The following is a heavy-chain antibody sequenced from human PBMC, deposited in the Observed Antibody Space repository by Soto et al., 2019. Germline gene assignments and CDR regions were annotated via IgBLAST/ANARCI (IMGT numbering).Heavy chain of an antibody. V-gene: IGHV1-69*05. CDR3: AREDSSTGFDY. CDR1: GGGFRCSS. J-gene: IGHJ4*02. CDR2: IIPIFGTA. D-gene: IGHD2-2*01. Sequence: PVKLTSEDRGGGFRCSSRWWAHQAPGQGLEWMGGIIPIFGTANYAQKFQGWVTMTRDTSISTAYMELSRLRSDGTAVYYCAREDSSTGFDYWGQGTLVTVSS.